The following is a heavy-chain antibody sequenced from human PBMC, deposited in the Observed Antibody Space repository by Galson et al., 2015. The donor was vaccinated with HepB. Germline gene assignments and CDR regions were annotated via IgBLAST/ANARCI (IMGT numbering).Heavy chain of an antibody. V-gene: IGHV3-66*02. Sequence: LRLSCAASGFTVSSNYMSWVRQAPGKGLEWVSVIHIGGSKYYADSVKGRFTISRDNSKNKLYLQMNSLRAEDTAVYYCARIAFSSWYRYFDDRGQGTLVTVSS. D-gene: IGHD6-13*01. CDR1: GFTVSSNY. J-gene: IGHJ4*02. CDR2: IHIGGSK. CDR3: ARIAFSSWYRYFDD.